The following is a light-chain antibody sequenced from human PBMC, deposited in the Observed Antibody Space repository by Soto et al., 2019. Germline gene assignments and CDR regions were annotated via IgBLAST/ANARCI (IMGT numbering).Light chain of an antibody. Sequence: DIQITQSPSTLSATAGDRVTITCRASQSISSWLAWYQQKTGKAPKILIYKASSLESGVPSRFRGSGSGTEFTLTISRLQPDDFATYYCQQYNSYPWTFGQGTKVDIK. CDR1: QSISSW. CDR3: QQYNSYPWT. CDR2: KAS. J-gene: IGKJ1*01. V-gene: IGKV1-5*03.